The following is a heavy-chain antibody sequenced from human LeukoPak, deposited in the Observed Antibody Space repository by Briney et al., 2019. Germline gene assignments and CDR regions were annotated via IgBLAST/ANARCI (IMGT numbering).Heavy chain of an antibody. Sequence: ASVKVSCKASGYTFTSYYMHWVRQAPGQGLEWMGIINPSGGSTSYAQKFQGRVTMTRDMSTSTVYMELSSLRAEDTAVYYCAREMRAYYDILTGYYSDAFDIWGQGTMVTVSS. CDR2: INPSGGST. CDR1: GYTFTSYY. V-gene: IGHV1-46*01. J-gene: IGHJ3*02. D-gene: IGHD3-9*01. CDR3: AREMRAYYDILTGYYSDAFDI.